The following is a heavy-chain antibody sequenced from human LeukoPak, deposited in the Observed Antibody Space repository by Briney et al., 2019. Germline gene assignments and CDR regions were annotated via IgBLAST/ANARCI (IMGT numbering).Heavy chain of an antibody. J-gene: IGHJ4*02. Sequence: ASVKVSCKASGYTFTSYAMHWARQAPGQRLEWMGWINAGNGNTKYSQKFQGRVTITRDTSASAAYMELSSLRSEDTAVYYCARDRSNRDYGDYEGGFDYWGQGTLVTVSS. D-gene: IGHD4-17*01. CDR3: ARDRSNRDYGDYEGGFDY. V-gene: IGHV1-3*01. CDR2: INAGNGNT. CDR1: GYTFTSYA.